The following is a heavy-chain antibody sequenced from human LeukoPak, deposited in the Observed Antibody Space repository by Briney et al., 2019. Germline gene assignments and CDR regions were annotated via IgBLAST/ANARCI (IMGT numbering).Heavy chain of an antibody. D-gene: IGHD3-10*01. CDR1: GGSFSGYY. CDR3: ARERAYYYGSGSYYNRYYYYYYMDV. V-gene: IGHV4-34*01. J-gene: IGHJ6*03. Sequence: SETLSLTCVVYGGSFSGYYWSWIRQPPGKGLEWIGEINRSGSTNYNPSLKSRVTISVDTSKNQFSLKLSSVTAADTAVYYCARERAYYYGSGSYYNRYYYYYYMDVWGKGTTVTISS. CDR2: INRSGST.